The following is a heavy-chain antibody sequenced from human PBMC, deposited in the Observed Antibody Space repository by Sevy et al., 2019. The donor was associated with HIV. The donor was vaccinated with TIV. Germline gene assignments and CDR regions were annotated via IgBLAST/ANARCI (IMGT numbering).Heavy chain of an antibody. CDR1: TLTFSSYS. V-gene: IGHV3-48*02. CDR2: ISSSSGTR. J-gene: IGHJ4*02. CDR3: ASRGYCGGGSCYSGPNDY. Sequence: GGSLRLSCAASTLTFSSYSMHWVRQAPGKGLEWVSHISSSSGTRYYADSVKGRFTISRDNAKNSLFLQMNSLRDEDTAVYYCASRGYCGGGSCYSGPNDYWGQGTLVTVSS. D-gene: IGHD2-15*01.